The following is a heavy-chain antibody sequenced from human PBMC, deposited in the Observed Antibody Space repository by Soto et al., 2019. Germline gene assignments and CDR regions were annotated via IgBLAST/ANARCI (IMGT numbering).Heavy chain of an antibody. CDR1: GFTFSSYG. CDR2: ISYDGSNK. CDR3: AKVLAFGYYYDSSGYYNLDY. Sequence: GGSLRLSCAASGFTFSSYGMHWVRQAPGKGLEWVAVISYDGSNKYYADSVKGRFTISRDNSKNTLYLQMNSLRAEDTAVYYCAKVLAFGYYYDSSGYYNLDYWGQGTLVTVS. D-gene: IGHD3-22*01. V-gene: IGHV3-30*18. J-gene: IGHJ4*02.